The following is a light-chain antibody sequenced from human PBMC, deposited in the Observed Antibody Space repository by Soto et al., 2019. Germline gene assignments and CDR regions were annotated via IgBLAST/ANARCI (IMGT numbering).Light chain of an antibody. CDR3: QPYNNWPPWT. CDR2: GAS. CDR1: QSVSSN. V-gene: IGKV3-15*01. Sequence: EIVMTQSPAALSVSPGHRATVSCRASQSVSSNLAWYQQKPGQAPRLLIYGASTRATDIPARFSGSGSGTEFTLTISSLQSEDFAVYYCQPYNNWPPWTFGQGTRWIS. J-gene: IGKJ1*01.